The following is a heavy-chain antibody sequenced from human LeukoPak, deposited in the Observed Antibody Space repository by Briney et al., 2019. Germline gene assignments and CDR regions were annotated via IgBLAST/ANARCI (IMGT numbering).Heavy chain of an antibody. V-gene: IGHV4-39*07. J-gene: IGHJ3*02. Sequence: SETLSLTCTVSGGSISSSTYYWGWIRQPPGKGLEWIGNIYHDGSTYYNPSLKSRVTISIDTSKNRFSLKLSSVTAADTAVYYCARDRGRWPHYAFDIWGHGTMVTVSS. CDR2: IYHDGST. CDR3: ARDRGRWPHYAFDI. CDR1: GGSISSSTYY. D-gene: IGHD3-10*01.